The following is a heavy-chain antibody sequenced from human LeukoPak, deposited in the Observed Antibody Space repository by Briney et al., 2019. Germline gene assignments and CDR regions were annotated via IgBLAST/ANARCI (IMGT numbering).Heavy chain of an antibody. CDR3: AKASSGWSEWGFDY. D-gene: IGHD6-19*01. Sequence: GGSLRLSCAASGFTFNNYAMSWVRQAPGKGLEWVSAISGSAGSTYYAASVKGRFTISRDNSKNTLYLQMNSLRAEDTAVYYCAKASSGWSEWGFDYWGQGTLVTVSS. J-gene: IGHJ4*02. CDR2: ISGSAGST. V-gene: IGHV3-23*01. CDR1: GFTFNNYA.